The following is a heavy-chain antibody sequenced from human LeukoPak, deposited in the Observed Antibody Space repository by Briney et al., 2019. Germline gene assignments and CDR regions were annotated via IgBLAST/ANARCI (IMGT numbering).Heavy chain of an antibody. CDR1: GYTFTSCY. D-gene: IGHD5-24*01. V-gene: IGHV1-46*01. Sequence: ASVKVSCKASGYTFTSCYMHWVRQAPGQGLEWMGIINPSGGSTSYAQKFQGRVTMTRDTSTSTVYMELSSLRSEDTAVYYCARGPMRDGYNKFSPIGGYWGQGTLVTVSS. J-gene: IGHJ4*02. CDR2: INPSGGST. CDR3: ARGPMRDGYNKFSPIGGY.